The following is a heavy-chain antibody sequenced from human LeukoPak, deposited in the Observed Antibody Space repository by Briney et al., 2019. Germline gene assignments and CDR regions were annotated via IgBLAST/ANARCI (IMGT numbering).Heavy chain of an antibody. CDR1: RFTFSSYS. Sequence: GGSLRLSCAASRFTFSSYSMNWVRQAPGKGLEWVSSISSSGSYIYYADSVTGRFTVSRDNSKNTVDLQMNNLRVDDTAIYYCAKDHANTPVVTNWGQGILVSVSS. CDR3: AKDHANTPVVTN. V-gene: IGHV3-21*04. J-gene: IGHJ4*02. CDR2: ISSSGSYI. D-gene: IGHD2-21*02.